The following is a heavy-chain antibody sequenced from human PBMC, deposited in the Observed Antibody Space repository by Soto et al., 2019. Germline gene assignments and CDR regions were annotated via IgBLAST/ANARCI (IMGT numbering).Heavy chain of an antibody. CDR1: GDSVSSNSAA. CDR2: TYYRSKWYN. CDR3: ARETSNPPYYYYYYGMDV. Sequence: PSQTLSLTCVISGDSVSSNSAAWNWIRQSPSRGLEWLGRTYYRSKWYNDYAVSVKSRITINPDTSKNQFSLQLNSVTPEDTAVYYCARETSNPPYYYYYYGMDVWGQGTTVTVSS. V-gene: IGHV6-1*01. J-gene: IGHJ6*02. D-gene: IGHD2-8*01.